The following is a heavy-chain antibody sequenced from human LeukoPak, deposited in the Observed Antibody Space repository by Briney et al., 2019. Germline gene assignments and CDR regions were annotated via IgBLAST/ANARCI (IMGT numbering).Heavy chain of an antibody. V-gene: IGHV3-48*03. CDR3: AREPVYYDSSGYYYYYYGMDV. Sequence: GGSLRLSCVASGFIFSIYEMNWVRQAPGKGLEWISYISSSDNTILYADSVKGRFTISGDNAKNSLYLQMNSLRAEDTAVYYCAREPVYYDSSGYYYYYYGMDVWGQGTTVTVSS. J-gene: IGHJ6*02. D-gene: IGHD3-22*01. CDR1: GFIFSIYE. CDR2: ISSSDNTI.